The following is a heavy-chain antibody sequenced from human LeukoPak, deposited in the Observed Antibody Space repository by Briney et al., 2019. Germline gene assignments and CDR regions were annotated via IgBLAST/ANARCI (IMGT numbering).Heavy chain of an antibody. Sequence: PGGSMRLCCAASGFTFSSYWMSWVRQAPGKGLEWVANIKQDGSEKYYVDSVKGRFTISRDNAKNSLYLQMNSLRVEDTAVYYCARDESGDNDAFDIWGQGTMVTVSS. J-gene: IGHJ3*02. CDR3: ARDESGDNDAFDI. CDR1: GFTFSSYW. V-gene: IGHV3-7*01. CDR2: IKQDGSEK. D-gene: IGHD2-21*01.